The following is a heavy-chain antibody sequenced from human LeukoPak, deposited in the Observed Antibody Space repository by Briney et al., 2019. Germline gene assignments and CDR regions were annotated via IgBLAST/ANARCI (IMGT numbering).Heavy chain of an antibody. CDR3: AKDPYYDSSGYRIPYYFDY. Sequence: PGGSLRLSCAASGFTFSSYAMSWVRQAPGKGLEWVSAISGSGGSTYYADSVKGRFTISRDNSKNTLYLQMNSLRAEDTAVYYCAKDPYYDSSGYRIPYYFDYWGQGTLVTVSS. CDR2: ISGSGGST. D-gene: IGHD3-22*01. V-gene: IGHV3-23*01. CDR1: GFTFSSYA. J-gene: IGHJ4*02.